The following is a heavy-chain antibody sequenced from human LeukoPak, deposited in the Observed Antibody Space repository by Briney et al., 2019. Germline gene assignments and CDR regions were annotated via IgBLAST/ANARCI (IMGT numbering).Heavy chain of an antibody. D-gene: IGHD2-8*01. Sequence: PGGTLRLSCAASGFTFSSYGMSWVRQAPGKGLEWVAVISYDGSNKYYADSVKGRFTISRDNSKNTLYLQMNSLRAEDTAVYYCARDNDPSDYFDYWGQGTLVTVSS. CDR1: GFTFSSYG. CDR2: ISYDGSNK. CDR3: ARDNDPSDYFDY. J-gene: IGHJ4*02. V-gene: IGHV3-30*03.